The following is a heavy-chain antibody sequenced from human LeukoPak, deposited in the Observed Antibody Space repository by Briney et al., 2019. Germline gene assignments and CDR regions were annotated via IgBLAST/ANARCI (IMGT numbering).Heavy chain of an antibody. V-gene: IGHV3-11*01. CDR1: GFTFSDYY. CDR2: ISSRGSTI. CDR3: ARVWRYYDSSGYYYLSAFDI. Sequence: GGSLRLSCAASGFTFSDYYMSWIRQAPGKGLEWVSYISSRGSTIYYADSVKGRFTISRDNAKNSLYLQMNSLRAEDTAVYYCARVWRYYDSSGYYYLSAFDIWGQGTMVTVSS. J-gene: IGHJ3*02. D-gene: IGHD3-22*01.